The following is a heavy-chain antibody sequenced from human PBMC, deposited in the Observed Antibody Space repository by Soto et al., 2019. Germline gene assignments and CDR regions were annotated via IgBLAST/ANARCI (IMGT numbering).Heavy chain of an antibody. V-gene: IGHV3-33*01. CDR1: GFTFSSYG. CDR3: AREKQQLVYSYYYYYYYGMDV. CDR2: IWYDGSNK. Sequence: HPGGSLRLSCAASGFTFSSYGMHWVRQAPGKGLEWVAVIWYDGSNKYYADSVKGRFTISRDNSKNTLYLQMNSLRAEDTAVYYCAREKQQLVYSYYYYYYYGMDVWGQGTTVTVSS. J-gene: IGHJ6*02. D-gene: IGHD6-13*01.